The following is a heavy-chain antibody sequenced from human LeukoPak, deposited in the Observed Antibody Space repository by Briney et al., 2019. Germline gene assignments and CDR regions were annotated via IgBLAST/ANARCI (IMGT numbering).Heavy chain of an antibody. J-gene: IGHJ5*02. CDR1: GFSFSSYA. V-gene: IGHV3-23*01. CDR2: ISDGGGRT. D-gene: IGHD3-10*01. Sequence: GGSLRLSCAASGFSFSSYAVSWVRQAPGKGLEWVSGISDGGGRTYYADSVKGRFTISRDDSKNTLYLQMDSLRAEDTAVYYCARTYYSGSGTYQRWFDPWGQGALVTVSS. CDR3: ARTYYSGSGTYQRWFDP.